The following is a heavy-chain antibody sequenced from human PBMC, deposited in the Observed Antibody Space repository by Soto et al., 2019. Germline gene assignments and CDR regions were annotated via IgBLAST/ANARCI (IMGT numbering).Heavy chain of an antibody. V-gene: IGHV4-34*01. Sequence: SETLSLTCAVYGGSLSDYFWSWIRQPPGMALEWIGEINHLGSINYNPSLKSRVTMSVDTSKNQFSLTLNSVTAADTATYYCARGGISHWAYFYYWDVWHRGTTLTVSS. CDR3: ARGGISHWAYFYYWDV. CDR2: INHLGSI. D-gene: IGHD2-21*01. CDR1: GGSLSDYF. J-gene: IGHJ6*03.